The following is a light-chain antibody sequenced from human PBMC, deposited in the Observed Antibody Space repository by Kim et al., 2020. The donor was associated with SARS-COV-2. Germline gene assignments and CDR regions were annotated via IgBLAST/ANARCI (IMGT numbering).Light chain of an antibody. CDR1: KLGDEY. J-gene: IGLJ3*02. CDR3: QAWDSSTVV. V-gene: IGLV3-1*01. Sequence: SYELTQPPSVSVSPGQTASITCSGDKLGDEYACWYQQKPGQSPVLVIYQDNKRPSGIPERFSGSNSGNTATLTISGTQAMDEADYYCQAWDSSTVVFGGGTQLIVL. CDR2: QDN.